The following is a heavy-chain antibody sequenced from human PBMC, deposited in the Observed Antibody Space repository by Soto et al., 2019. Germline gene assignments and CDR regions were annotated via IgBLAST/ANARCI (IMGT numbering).Heavy chain of an antibody. V-gene: IGHV4-30-2*01. D-gene: IGHD3-3*01. CDR1: GGSISGGGYS. CDR3: ARALITIFGVVRFDP. CDR2: IYHSGST. J-gene: IGHJ5*02. Sequence: PSQTLPLTCAVAGGSISGGGYSWSWIRQPPGKGLEWIGYIYHSGSTYYNPSLKSRVTISVDRSKNQFSLKLSSVTAADTAVYYCARALITIFGVVRFDPWGQGTLVTVS.